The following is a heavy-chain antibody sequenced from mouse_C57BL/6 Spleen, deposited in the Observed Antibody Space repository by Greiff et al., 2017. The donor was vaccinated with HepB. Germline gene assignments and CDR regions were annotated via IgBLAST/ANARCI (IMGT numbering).Heavy chain of an antibody. Sequence: VQLQQSGPELVKPGASVKMSCKASGYTFTDYNMHWVKQSHGKSLEWIGYINPNNGGTSYNQKFKGKATLTVNKSSSTAYMELRSLTSEDSAVYYCARDPLLRGYYFDYWGQGTTLTVSS. CDR3: ARDPLLRGYYFDY. CDR1: GYTFTDYN. J-gene: IGHJ2*01. V-gene: IGHV1-22*01. CDR2: INPNNGGT. D-gene: IGHD1-2*01.